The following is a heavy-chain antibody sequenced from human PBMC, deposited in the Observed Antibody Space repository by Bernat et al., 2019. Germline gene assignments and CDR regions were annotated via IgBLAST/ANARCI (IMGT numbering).Heavy chain of an antibody. Sequence: EVQLVESGGGVVQPGGSLRLSCAASGFSFSSYWMTWVRQAPGKGLEWVANIKQDGSEKYYVDSVKGRFTISRDNAKNSLYLQMNSLRAEDTAVYYCARHDSSGYYSTHFDYWGQGTLVTVSS. J-gene: IGHJ4*02. CDR2: IKQDGSEK. CDR3: ARHDSSGYYSTHFDY. V-gene: IGHV3-7*01. D-gene: IGHD3-22*01. CDR1: GFSFSSYW.